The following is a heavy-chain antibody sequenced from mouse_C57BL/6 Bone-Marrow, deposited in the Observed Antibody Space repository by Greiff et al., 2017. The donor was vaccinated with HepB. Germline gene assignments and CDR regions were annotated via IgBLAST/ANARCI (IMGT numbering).Heavy chain of an antibody. V-gene: IGHV1-39*01. Sequence: VQLQQSGPELVKPGASVKISCKASGYSFTDYNMNWVKQSNGKSLEWIGVINPNYGTTSYNQKFKGKATLTVDKSSNTAYMQRNSLTSEDSAVYYCGTGRGSGYYFDDWGQGTTLTVSS. D-gene: IGHD1-1*01. CDR1: GYSFTDYN. CDR3: GTGRGSGYYFDD. CDR2: INPNYGTT. J-gene: IGHJ2*01.